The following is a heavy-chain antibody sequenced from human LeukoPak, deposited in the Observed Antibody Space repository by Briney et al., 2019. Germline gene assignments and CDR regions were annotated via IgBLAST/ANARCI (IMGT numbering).Heavy chain of an antibody. CDR3: ARGGARPGDIDY. J-gene: IGHJ4*02. D-gene: IGHD7-27*01. CDR1: GDSISSYY. V-gene: IGHV4-59*01. Sequence: KPSETLSLTCTVSGDSISSYYWSWIRQPPGKGLEWIGYIYYSGSTNYNPSLKSRVTISVDTSKNQFSLKLSSVTAADTAVYYCARGGARPGDIDYWGQGTLVTVSS. CDR2: IYYSGST.